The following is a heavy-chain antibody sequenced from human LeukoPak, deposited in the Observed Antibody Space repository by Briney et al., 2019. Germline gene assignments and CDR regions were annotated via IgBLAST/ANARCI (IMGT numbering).Heavy chain of an antibody. CDR3: ARSLSGYSFDY. CDR2: ISSNSENI. D-gene: IGHD3-3*01. V-gene: IGHV3-9*01. CDR1: GFTFDDYA. J-gene: IGHJ4*02. Sequence: PGRSLRLSCAASGFTFDDYAMHWVRQAPGKGLEWVSGISSNSENIVYADSVRGRFTISRDNAKNSLYLQMNSLRAEDTAVYYCARSLSGYSFDYWGQGTLVTVSS.